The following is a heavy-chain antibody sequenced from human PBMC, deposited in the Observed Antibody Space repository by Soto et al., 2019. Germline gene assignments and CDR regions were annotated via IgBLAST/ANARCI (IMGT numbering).Heavy chain of an antibody. J-gene: IGHJ6*02. V-gene: IGHV3-23*01. CDR2: ISGSADST. D-gene: IGHD2-8*01. CDR1: GFSFSIFA. CDR3: AKTRGAMIYAISVYGMDV. Sequence: EVQLLESGGGFIHPGGSLRLSCAASGFSFSIFAMNWVRQAPGKGLEWGSIISGSADSTFYADSVKGRFTISRDNSKSTLYLQINSLRAEDTAVYYCAKTRGAMIYAISVYGMDVWGQGTTVTVSS.